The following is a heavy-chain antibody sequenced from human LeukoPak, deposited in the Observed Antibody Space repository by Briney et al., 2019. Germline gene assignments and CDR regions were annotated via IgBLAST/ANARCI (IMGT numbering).Heavy chain of an antibody. D-gene: IGHD4-17*01. J-gene: IGHJ6*04. CDR1: GFTFSSYW. CDR2: INSDGSST. CDR3: ARSTVTHYYYGMDV. Sequence: GGSLRLSCAASGFTFSSYWMHWVRQAPGKGLVWVSRINSDGSSTSYADSVKGRFTISRDNAKNTLYLRMNSLRAEDTAVYYCARSTVTHYYYGMDVWGKGTTVTVSS. V-gene: IGHV3-74*01.